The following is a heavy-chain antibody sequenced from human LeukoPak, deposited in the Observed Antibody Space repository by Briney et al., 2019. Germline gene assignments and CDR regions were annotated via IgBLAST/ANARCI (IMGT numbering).Heavy chain of an antibody. CDR2: IRGTGGTT. D-gene: IGHD5-12*01. CDR1: GFTFSDYA. CDR3: ARDIVATIYQRWFDP. J-gene: IGHJ5*02. V-gene: IGHV3-23*01. Sequence: QPGGSLRLSCAASGFTFSDYALIWVRQAPGKGLEWISAIRGTGGTTYYADSVKGRCTISRDNSRNTVYLQMNSLRAEDTAVYYCARDIVATIYQRWFDPWGQGTLVTVSS.